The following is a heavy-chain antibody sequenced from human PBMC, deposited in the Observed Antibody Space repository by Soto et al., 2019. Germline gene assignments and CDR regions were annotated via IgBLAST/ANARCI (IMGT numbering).Heavy chain of an antibody. CDR3: ARGINYGAYWRWFDP. J-gene: IGHJ5*02. CDR1: GYTFTSYD. V-gene: IGHV1-8*01. CDR2: MNPNSGNT. Sequence: QVQLVQSGAEVKKPGASVKVSCKASGYTFTSYDINWVRQATGQRLEYLGWMNPNSGNTAYVPKFQGRVTMTWDTSITTAYMELTSLRSEDTAVYFCARGINYGAYWRWFDPWGQGTLVTVSS. D-gene: IGHD4-17*01.